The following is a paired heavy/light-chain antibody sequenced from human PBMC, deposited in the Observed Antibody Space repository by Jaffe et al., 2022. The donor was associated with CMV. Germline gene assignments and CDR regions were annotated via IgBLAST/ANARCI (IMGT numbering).Heavy chain of an antibody. CDR3: ARQSTPDYGDYLFNWFDP. CDR2: IYYSGST. CDR1: GGSISSSSYY. J-gene: IGHJ5*02. Sequence: QLQLQESGPGLVKPSETLSLTCTVSGGSISSSSYYWGWIRQPPGKGLEWIGSIYYSGSTYYNPSLKSRVTISVDTSKNQFSLKLSSVTAADTAVYYCARQSTPDYGDYLFNWFDPWGQGTLVTVSS. V-gene: IGHV4-39*01. D-gene: IGHD4-17*01.
Light chain of an antibody. Sequence: EIVMTQSPATLSVSPGERATLSCRASQSVSSNLAWYQQKPGQAPRLLIYGASTRATGIPARFSGSGSGTEFTLTISSLQSEDFAVYYCQQYNNWLPNTFGQGTKVEIK. J-gene: IGKJ1*01. CDR2: GAS. CDR1: QSVSSN. CDR3: QQYNNWLPNT. V-gene: IGKV3-15*01.